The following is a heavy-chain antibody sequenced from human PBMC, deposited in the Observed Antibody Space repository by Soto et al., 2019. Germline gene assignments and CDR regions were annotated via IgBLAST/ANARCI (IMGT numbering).Heavy chain of an antibody. J-gene: IGHJ4*02. D-gene: IGHD3-9*01. CDR1: GFTFSSYS. V-gene: IGHV3-21*01. CDR3: ARWGFYDIFQDDYWGQGTLVTVSSGKFDYCAHNGYGPTSGYFDY. CDR2: ISSSSSYI. Sequence: GGSLRLSCAASGFTFSSYSMNWVRQAPGKGLEWVSSISSSSSYIYYADSVKGRFTISRDNAKNSLYLQMNSLRAEDAAVYYCARWGFYDIFQDDYWGQGTLVTVSSGKFDYCAHNGYGPTSGYFDYWGQGTLVTVSS.